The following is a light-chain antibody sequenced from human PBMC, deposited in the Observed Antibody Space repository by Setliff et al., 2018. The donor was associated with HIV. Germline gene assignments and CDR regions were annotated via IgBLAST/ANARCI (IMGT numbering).Light chain of an antibody. Sequence: VTQEPSLTVSPGGTVTLTCGSNTGAVTSGHYPYWFQQKPGQAPRTLIHDTSNKESWTPARFSGSLLGGKAALTLSGAQPEDEAAYYCFLTYSGARRVFGGGTKVTVL. CDR3: FLTYSGARRV. V-gene: IGLV7-46*01. CDR2: DTS. J-gene: IGLJ3*02. CDR1: TGAVTSGHY.